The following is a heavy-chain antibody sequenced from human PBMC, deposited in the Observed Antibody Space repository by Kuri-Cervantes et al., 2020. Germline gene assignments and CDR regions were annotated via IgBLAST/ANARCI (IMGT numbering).Heavy chain of an antibody. Sequence: ASVKVSCKASGYTFTTYYINWVRQATGQGLEWLGWMNPTSGNTGYAQKFQGRVTMTRETSISTAYMDLSSLRTEDTAVYYCARDHPQVITMIVVDYYYYYGRDVWGQETTVTVSS. CDR2: MNPTSGNT. CDR1: GYTFTTYY. D-gene: IGHD3-22*01. V-gene: IGHV1-8*01. J-gene: IGHJ6*02. CDR3: ARDHPQVITMIVVDYYYYYGRDV.